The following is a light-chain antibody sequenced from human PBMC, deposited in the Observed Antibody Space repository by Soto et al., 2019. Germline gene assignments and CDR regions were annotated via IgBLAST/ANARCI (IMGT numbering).Light chain of an antibody. J-gene: IGKJ4*01. V-gene: IGKV1-33*01. CDR3: QQYDSLPPT. CDR2: DAF. CDR1: QDIKNF. Sequence: DIQMTQSPSSLSASVGDSVTMTCQASQDIKNFLNWYQQKPGKAPKLLIYDAFKLDTGVPSRVSGSGSGTDFTFTISSLQPEDIATYFCQQYDSLPPTFGGGTKVEI.